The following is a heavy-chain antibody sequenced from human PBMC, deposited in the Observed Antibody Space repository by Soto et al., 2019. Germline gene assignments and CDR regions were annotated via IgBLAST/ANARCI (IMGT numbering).Heavy chain of an antibody. CDR3: ASSPNYYDSSGYNFQH. CDR2: IIPIFGTA. CDR1: EGTFSSYA. Sequence: QVQLVQSGAEVKKPGSSVKVSCKASEGTFSSYAISWVRQAPGQGLEWMGGIIPIFGTANYAQKFQGRVTITADESTSTAYMELSSLRSEDTAVYYCASSPNYYDSSGYNFQHWGQSTLVTVSS. D-gene: IGHD3-22*01. V-gene: IGHV1-69*12. J-gene: IGHJ1*01.